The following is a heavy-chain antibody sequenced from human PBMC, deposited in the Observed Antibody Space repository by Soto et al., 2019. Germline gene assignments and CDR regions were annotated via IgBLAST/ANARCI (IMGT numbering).Heavy chain of an antibody. D-gene: IGHD3-10*01. J-gene: IGHJ4*02. Sequence: QVQLVQSGAEVKKPGSSVKVSCKASGGTFSSYAISWARQAPGQGLEWMGGIIPIFGTANYAQKFQGRGTITADESTSTAYRELSSLRSEDTAVYYCARDKVVYYGAGSYLHYWGQGTLVTVSS. CDR2: IIPIFGTA. CDR1: GGTFSSYA. V-gene: IGHV1-69*01. CDR3: ARDKVVYYGAGSYLHY.